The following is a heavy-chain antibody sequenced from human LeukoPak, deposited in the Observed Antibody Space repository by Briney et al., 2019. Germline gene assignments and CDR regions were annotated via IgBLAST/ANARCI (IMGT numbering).Heavy chain of an antibody. Sequence: SETLSLTCAVYGGSFSGYYWSWIRQPPGKGLEWIGEINHSGSTNYNPSLKSRVTISVDTSKNQFSLKLSSVTAADTAVYYCASTGRIEEIIREGGDNWFDPWGQGTLVTVSS. CDR2: INHSGST. D-gene: IGHD3-10*01. CDR1: GGSFSGYY. V-gene: IGHV4-34*01. J-gene: IGHJ5*02. CDR3: ASTGRIEEIIREGGDNWFDP.